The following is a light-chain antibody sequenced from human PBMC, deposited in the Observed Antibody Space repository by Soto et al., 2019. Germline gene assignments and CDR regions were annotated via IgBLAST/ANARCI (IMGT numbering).Light chain of an antibody. J-gene: IGKJ1*01. Sequence: EIVLTQSPGTLSLSPGERATLSCRASQSVSSSYLAWYQQKPGQAPRLLIYGASSRATGIPDRFSGSGSGTEFTLNISRLEPEDFAVYYCQQYGSSPQTFGQGTKVDIK. CDR2: GAS. CDR1: QSVSSSY. V-gene: IGKV3-20*01. CDR3: QQYGSSPQT.